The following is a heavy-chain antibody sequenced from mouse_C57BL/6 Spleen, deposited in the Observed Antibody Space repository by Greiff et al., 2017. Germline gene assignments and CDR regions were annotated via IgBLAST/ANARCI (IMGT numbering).Heavy chain of an antibody. V-gene: IGHV1-64*01. J-gene: IGHJ2*01. CDR3: ARCDYYGSSYACDY. CDR1: GYTFTSYW. Sequence: VQLQQPGAELVKPGASVKLSCKASGYTFTSYWMHWVKQRPGQGLEWIGMIHPNSGSTNYNENFKSKATLTVDKSSSTAYMQLSSLTSEDSAVYYCARCDYYGSSYACDYWGQGTTLTVSS. D-gene: IGHD1-1*01. CDR2: IHPNSGST.